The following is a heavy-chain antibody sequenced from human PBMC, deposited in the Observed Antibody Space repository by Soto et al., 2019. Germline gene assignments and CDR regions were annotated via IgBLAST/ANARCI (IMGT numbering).Heavy chain of an antibody. CDR3: ARALSDYYDSSGYYDY. J-gene: IGHJ4*02. Sequence: SETLSLTCTVSGGSISSYYWSWIRQPPGKGLEWIGYIYYSGSTNYNPSHKSRVTISVDTSKIQFSLKLSSVTAADTAVYYCARALSDYYDSSGYYDYWGQGTLVTVSS. CDR1: GGSISSYY. CDR2: IYYSGST. V-gene: IGHV4-59*01. D-gene: IGHD3-22*01.